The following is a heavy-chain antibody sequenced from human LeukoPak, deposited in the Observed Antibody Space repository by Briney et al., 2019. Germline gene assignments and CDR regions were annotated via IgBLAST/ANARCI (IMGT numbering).Heavy chain of an antibody. Sequence: PGGSLRLSCAASGFTFSSYAMSWVRQAPGKGLEWVSAISGSGGSTYYADSVKGRFTISRDNSKNTLYLQMNSLRAEDTAVYYCAKEGLRYDNSGYYYVGFYFDYWGQGTLVSVSS. CDR2: ISGSGGST. V-gene: IGHV3-23*01. D-gene: IGHD3-22*01. CDR3: AKEGLRYDNSGYYYVGFYFDY. J-gene: IGHJ4*02. CDR1: GFTFSSYA.